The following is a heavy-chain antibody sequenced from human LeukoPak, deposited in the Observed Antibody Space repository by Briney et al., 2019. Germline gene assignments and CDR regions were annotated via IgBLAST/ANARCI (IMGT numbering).Heavy chain of an antibody. CDR2: ISGSGGST. CDR1: GFTFSSYA. CDR3: ARDLVVRGVMGPFDY. D-gene: IGHD3-10*01. V-gene: IGHV3-23*01. J-gene: IGHJ4*02. Sequence: GGSLRLSCAASGFTFSSYAMSWVRQAPGKGLEWVSAISGSGGSTYYADSVKGRFTISRDNAKNSLYLQMNSLRAEDTAVYYCARDLVVRGVMGPFDYWGQGTLVTVSS.